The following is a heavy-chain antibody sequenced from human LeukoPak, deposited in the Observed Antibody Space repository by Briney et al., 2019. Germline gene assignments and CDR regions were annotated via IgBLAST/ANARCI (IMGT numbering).Heavy chain of an antibody. CDR1: SDSISSYY. CDR2: IYFSGGT. J-gene: IGHJ4*02. CDR3: ARSGHSYGTYYFDY. Sequence: SETLSLTCTVSSDSISSYYWSWLRQPPGKGLEWIGYIYFSGGTNYNPSLKSRVTISVDTSKNQFSLKLSSVTAEDTAVYYCARSGHSYGTYYFDYWGQRSLVTVSS. D-gene: IGHD5-18*01. V-gene: IGHV4-59*01.